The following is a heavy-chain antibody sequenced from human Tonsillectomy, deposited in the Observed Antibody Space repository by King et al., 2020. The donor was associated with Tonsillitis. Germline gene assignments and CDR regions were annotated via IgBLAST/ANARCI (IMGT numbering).Heavy chain of an antibody. D-gene: IGHD2/OR15-2a*01. Sequence: VQLQQWGAGLLKPSETLSLTCAVYGGSFSGYYWSWIRQPPGKGLEWIGEINHSGSTNYNPSLKSRVTISVDTSKNQFSLKLSSVTAADTAVYYWARGTFGPTTYGMDVWGQGTTVTVSS. CDR3: ARGTFGPTTYGMDV. J-gene: IGHJ6*02. V-gene: IGHV4-34*01. CDR2: INHSGST. CDR1: GGSFSGYY.